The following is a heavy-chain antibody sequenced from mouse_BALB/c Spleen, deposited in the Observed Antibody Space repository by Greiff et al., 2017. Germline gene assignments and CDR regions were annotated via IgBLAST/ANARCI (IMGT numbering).Heavy chain of an antibody. V-gene: IGHV5-17*02. CDR2: ISSGSSTI. CDR3: ARDGT. J-gene: IGHJ3*02. CDR1: GFTFSSFG. D-gene: IGHD3-3*01. Sequence: EVQLVESGGGLVQPGGSLKLSCAASGFTFSSFGMHWVRQSPEKGLEWVAYISSGSSTIYYADTVKGRFTISRDNPKNTLFLQMTSLRSEDTAMYYCARDGTWGQGTLVTVSA.